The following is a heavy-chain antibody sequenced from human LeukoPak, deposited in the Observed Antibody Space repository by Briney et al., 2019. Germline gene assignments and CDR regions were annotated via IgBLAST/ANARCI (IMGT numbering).Heavy chain of an antibody. CDR3: ARGIRIYDYVWGSYRLGWFDP. CDR2: INHSGST. D-gene: IGHD3-16*02. Sequence: PSETLSLTCTVSGGSISSYYWSWIRQPPGKGLEWIGEINHSGSTNYNPSLKSRVTISVDKSKNQFSLKLSSVTAADTAVYYCARGIRIYDYVWGSYRLGWFDPWGQGTLVTVSS. CDR1: GGSISSYY. J-gene: IGHJ5*02. V-gene: IGHV4-34*01.